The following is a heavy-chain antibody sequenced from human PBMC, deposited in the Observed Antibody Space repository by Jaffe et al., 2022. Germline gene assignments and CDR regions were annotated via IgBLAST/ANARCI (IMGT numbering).Heavy chain of an antibody. J-gene: IGHJ4*02. V-gene: IGHV3-43D*04. Sequence: EVQLVESGGVVVQPGGSLRLSCAASGFTFDDYAMHWVRQAPGKGLEWVSLISWDGGSTYYADSVKGRFTISRDNSKNSLYLQMNSLRAEDTALYYCAKEGIAAAGTTFEPLYYFDYWGQGTLVTVSS. D-gene: IGHD6-13*01. CDR2: ISWDGGST. CDR3: AKEGIAAAGTTFEPLYYFDY. CDR1: GFTFDDYA.